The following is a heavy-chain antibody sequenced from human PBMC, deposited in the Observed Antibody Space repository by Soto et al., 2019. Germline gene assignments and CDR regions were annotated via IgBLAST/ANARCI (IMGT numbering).Heavy chain of an antibody. D-gene: IGHD3-3*01. Sequence: QVQLVQSGSELKKPGASVKVSCKASGYTFTSYAMNWVRQAPGQGLEWMGWINTNTGNPTYAQGFTGRFVFSLDTSVSTAYLQICSLKAEETAVYYCARGVATPIFGVAAPYNWFDPWGQGTLVTVSS. CDR1: GYTFTSYA. J-gene: IGHJ5*02. CDR2: INTNTGNP. CDR3: ARGVATPIFGVAAPYNWFDP. V-gene: IGHV7-4-1*01.